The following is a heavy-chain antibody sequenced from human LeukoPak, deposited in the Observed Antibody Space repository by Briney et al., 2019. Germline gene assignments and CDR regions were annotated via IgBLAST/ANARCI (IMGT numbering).Heavy chain of an antibody. D-gene: IGHD3-10*01. CDR1: GYTFTSYA. Sequence: GASVRVSSMASGYTFTSYAMHWVRQAPGQRVEWMGWINAGNGNTKYSQKFQGRVTITRDTSASTAYMELSSLRSEDTAVYYCASYINYYGSGSYYLGAFDIWGQGTMVTVSS. J-gene: IGHJ3*02. CDR2: INAGNGNT. V-gene: IGHV1-3*01. CDR3: ASYINYYGSGSYYLGAFDI.